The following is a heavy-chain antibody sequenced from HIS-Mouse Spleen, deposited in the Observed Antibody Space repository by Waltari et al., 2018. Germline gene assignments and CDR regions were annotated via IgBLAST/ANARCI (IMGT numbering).Heavy chain of an antibody. CDR1: GGSFSASY. CDR3: ARGTRGSYFDY. Sequence: QVQLQQWGAGLLKPSETLSLTCAVYGGSFSASYCSWIRQPPGKGLEWIGEINHSGSTNYNPSLKSRVTISVDTSKNQFSLKLSSVTAADTAVYYCARGTRGSYFDYWGQGTLVTVSS. J-gene: IGHJ4*02. V-gene: IGHV4-34*01. D-gene: IGHD3-16*01. CDR2: INHSGST.